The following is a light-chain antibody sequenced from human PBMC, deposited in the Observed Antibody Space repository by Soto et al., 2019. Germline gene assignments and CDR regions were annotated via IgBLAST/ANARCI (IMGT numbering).Light chain of an antibody. V-gene: IGLV2-14*03. Sequence: QSALTQPASVSGSPGQSITISCTGTSSDVGAYNYVSWYQQHPGTAPKLLIYDVTRRTARVSNRLSGSKSGHTASLLISGILAEDEADYYCTSYTTSKTPLFGGGTKLT. CDR2: DVT. CDR1: SSDVGAYNY. CDR3: TSYTTSKTPL. J-gene: IGLJ2*01.